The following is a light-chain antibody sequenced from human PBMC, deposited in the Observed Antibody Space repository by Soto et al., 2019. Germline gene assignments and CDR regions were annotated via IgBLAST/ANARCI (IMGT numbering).Light chain of an antibody. CDR1: SSNIGSNY. J-gene: IGLJ1*01. CDR3: AAWDDSLSASFV. Sequence: QSVLTQPPSASGTPGQRVTISCSGSSSNIGSNYVYWYQHLPGTAPKLLIFRDNLRPSVVPDRSSGSKSDTSASLAISGLRSEDESDYYCAAWDDSLSASFVFGTGTKVTVL. CDR2: RDN. V-gene: IGLV1-47*01.